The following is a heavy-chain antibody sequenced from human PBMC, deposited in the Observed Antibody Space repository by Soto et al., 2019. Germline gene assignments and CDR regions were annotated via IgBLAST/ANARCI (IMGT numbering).Heavy chain of an antibody. V-gene: IGHV4-59*01. Sequence: PSETLSLTCTVSGGSISSYYWSWIRQPPGKGLEWIGYIYYSGSTNYNPSLKSRVTISVDTSKNQFSLKLSSVTAADTAVYYCARELRGYSGYDLFFDYWGQGTLVTVSS. CDR1: GGSISSYY. J-gene: IGHJ4*02. D-gene: IGHD5-12*01. CDR3: ARELRGYSGYDLFFDY. CDR2: IYYSGST.